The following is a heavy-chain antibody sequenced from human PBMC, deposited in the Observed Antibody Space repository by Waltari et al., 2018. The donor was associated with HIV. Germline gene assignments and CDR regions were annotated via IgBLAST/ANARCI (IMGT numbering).Heavy chain of an antibody. D-gene: IGHD3-16*02. CDR1: GGSISGTKW. V-gene: IGHV4-4*02. CDR3: ATRPPYRMADVRDWFDP. J-gene: IGHJ5*02. CDR2: IYHDGSI. Sequence: VQLHESGPGLVKPSGTLSLTCAVSGGSISGTKWWTWVRQPPGKGLEWIGEIYHDGSIKYNPSLQSRVTISIDKSKNQFSLNLSSATAADTAIYYCATRPPYRMADVRDWFDPWGQGTLVIVSS.